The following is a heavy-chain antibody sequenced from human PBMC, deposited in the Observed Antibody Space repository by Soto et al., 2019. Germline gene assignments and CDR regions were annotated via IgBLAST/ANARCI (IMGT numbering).Heavy chain of an antibody. J-gene: IGHJ6*02. CDR3: ARGLSSSAKYGMDV. V-gene: IGHV1-2*04. D-gene: IGHD6-13*01. Sequence: ASVKVSCKASGYTFTGYYMYWVRQAPGQGLEWMGWINPNSGGTNYAQKFQGWVTMTRDTSISTAYMELSRLRSDDTAVYYCARGLSSSAKYGMDVWGQGTTVTVSS. CDR2: INPNSGGT. CDR1: GYTFTGYY.